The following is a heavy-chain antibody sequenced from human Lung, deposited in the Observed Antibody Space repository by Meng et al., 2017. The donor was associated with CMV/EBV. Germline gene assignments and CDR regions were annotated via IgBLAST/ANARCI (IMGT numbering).Heavy chain of an antibody. CDR3: TRVGTYYYDSSGYYLREEGYFDY. CDR1: GFTFGDYA. CDR2: IRSKAYGGTT. J-gene: IGHJ4*02. D-gene: IGHD3-22*01. V-gene: IGHV3-49*04. Sequence: GESLKISCTASGFTFGDYAMSWVRQAPGKGLEWAGFIRSKAYGGTTEYAASVKGRFTISRDDSKSIAYLQMNSLKTEDTAVYYCTRVGTYYYDSSGYYLREEGYFDYWGQGTLVTVSS.